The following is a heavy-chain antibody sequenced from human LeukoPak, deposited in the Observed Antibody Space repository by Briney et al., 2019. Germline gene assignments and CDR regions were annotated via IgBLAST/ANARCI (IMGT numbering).Heavy chain of an antibody. V-gene: IGHV1-2*02. D-gene: IGHD6-19*01. J-gene: IGHJ3*02. CDR2: INPNSGGT. CDR3: ARVGWQWLASWAFDI. Sequence: ASVKVSCKASGYTFTGYYMHWVRQAPGQGLEWMGWINPNSGGTNYAQKFQGRVTTTRDTSISTAYMELSRPRSDDTAVYYCARVGWQWLASWAFDIWGQGTMVTVSS. CDR1: GYTFTGYY.